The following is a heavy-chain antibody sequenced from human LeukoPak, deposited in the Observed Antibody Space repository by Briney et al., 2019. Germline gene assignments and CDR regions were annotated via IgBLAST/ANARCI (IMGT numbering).Heavy chain of an antibody. CDR1: GGSFSGYY. CDR3: ARHAYDSSSAALADFDY. J-gene: IGHJ4*02. D-gene: IGHD3-22*01. Sequence: SETLSLTCAVYGGSFSGYYWSWIRQPPGKGLEWIGEINHSGSTNYNPSLKSRVTISVDTSKNQFSLKLSSVTAADTAVYYCARHAYDSSSAALADFDYWGQGTLVTVSS. V-gene: IGHV4-34*01. CDR2: INHSGST.